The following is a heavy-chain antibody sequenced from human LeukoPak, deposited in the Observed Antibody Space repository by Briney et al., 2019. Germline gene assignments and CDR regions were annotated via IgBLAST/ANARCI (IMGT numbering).Heavy chain of an antibody. J-gene: IGHJ4*02. Sequence: SETLSLTCAVYGGSFSGYYWSWIRQPPGKGLEWIGEINHSGSTNYNPSLKSRVTISVDTSKNQFSPKLSSVTAADTAVYYCARRPAPMVRAPSGGYFDYWGQGTLVTVSS. V-gene: IGHV4-34*01. CDR1: GGSFSGYY. CDR3: ARRPAPMVRAPSGGYFDY. D-gene: IGHD3-10*01. CDR2: INHSGST.